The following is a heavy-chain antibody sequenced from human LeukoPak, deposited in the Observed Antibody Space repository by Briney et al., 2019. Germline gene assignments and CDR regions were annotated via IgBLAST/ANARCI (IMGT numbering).Heavy chain of an antibody. CDR2: ISHDTTGT. V-gene: IGHV3-23*01. Sequence: GALRLSCAASGFTFRNYPMSWVRPAPGKGLEWVSSISHDTTGTYYADPVKGRFTISRDNSKNTLHLQMNSLRADDTATYFCARRDTSGWYSLDYWGQGTLVTVS. CDR1: GFTFRNYP. D-gene: IGHD6-19*01. J-gene: IGHJ4*02. CDR3: ARRDTSGWYSLDY.